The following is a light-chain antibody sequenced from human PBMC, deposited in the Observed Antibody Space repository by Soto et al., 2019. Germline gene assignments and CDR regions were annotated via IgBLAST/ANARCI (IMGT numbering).Light chain of an antibody. Sequence: QSVMTQPPSVSAAPGQRVTISCSGSSSNIGGNSVSWYQQLPGTAPKLLIYDDDKRPSGIPDRFSGAKSGTSATLGITGFQTGDEADYYGGSWDSSLSAYVFGTGTKLTFL. J-gene: IGLJ1*01. CDR3: GSWDSSLSAYV. V-gene: IGLV1-51*01. CDR1: SSNIGGNS. CDR2: DDD.